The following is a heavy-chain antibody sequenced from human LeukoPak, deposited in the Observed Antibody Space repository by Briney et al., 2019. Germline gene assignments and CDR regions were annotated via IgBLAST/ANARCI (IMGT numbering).Heavy chain of an antibody. D-gene: IGHD6-25*01. Sequence: GGSLRLSCAASGFTFSSYSMNWVRQAPGEGLEWVSYISSSSRTIYYADSVKGRFTISRDNAKNSLYLQMNRQRDEDTAVYYCARGFSGYEYGEYFQHWGQGTLVTASS. CDR3: ARGFSGYEYGEYFQH. CDR2: ISSSSRTI. J-gene: IGHJ1*01. CDR1: GFTFSSYS. V-gene: IGHV3-48*02.